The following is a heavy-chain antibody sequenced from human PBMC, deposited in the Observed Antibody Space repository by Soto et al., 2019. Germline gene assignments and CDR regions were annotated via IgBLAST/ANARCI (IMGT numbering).Heavy chain of an antibody. D-gene: IGHD1-26*01. Sequence: GESLKISCKGSGYSFTSYWIGWVRQMPGKGLEWMGIIYPGESDTRYSLSFQGQVTISADKSISTAYLQWSSLKASDTAMYYCARSPRSNAFDIWGQGTMVTVSS. CDR2: IYPGESDT. CDR3: ARSPRSNAFDI. J-gene: IGHJ3*02. V-gene: IGHV5-51*01. CDR1: GYSFTSYW.